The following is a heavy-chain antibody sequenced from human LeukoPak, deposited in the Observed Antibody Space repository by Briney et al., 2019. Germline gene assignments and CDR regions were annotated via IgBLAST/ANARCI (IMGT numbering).Heavy chain of an antibody. D-gene: IGHD2-8*01. CDR3: ARVNDDYYYGLDV. CDR1: GGAFRTYA. V-gene: IGHV1-69*04. CDR2: IIPILGIA. J-gene: IGHJ6*02. Sequence: SVKVSCKASGGAFRTYAISWVRQAPGQGLECMGRIIPILGIAKYAEEFQGRVTITADKSTSTAYMELSSLRSDDTVVYYCARVNDDYYYGLDVWGQGTTVTVSS.